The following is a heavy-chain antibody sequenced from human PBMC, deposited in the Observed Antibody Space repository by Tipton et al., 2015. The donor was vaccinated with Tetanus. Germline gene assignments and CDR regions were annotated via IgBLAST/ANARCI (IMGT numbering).Heavy chain of an antibody. V-gene: IGHV5-51*01. D-gene: IGHD6-6*01. J-gene: IGHJ4*02. CDR3: ARLHLRTFARSSGY. CDR2: IYPGDSDT. Sequence: QLVQSGAEVKKPGESLKISCKGSGYTFDTYWIAWVRQMPGKGLEWMGTIYPGDSDTRYSPSFQGRVTMSAHKAINTAYLQWSSLKASDTAMYYCARLHLRTFARSSGYWGQGTLVTVSS. CDR1: GYTFDTYW.